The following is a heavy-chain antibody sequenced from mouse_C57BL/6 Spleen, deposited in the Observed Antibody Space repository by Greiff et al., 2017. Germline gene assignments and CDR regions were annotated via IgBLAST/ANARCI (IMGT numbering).Heavy chain of an antibody. V-gene: IGHV1-50*01. J-gene: IGHJ2*01. CDR3: ARHYGSSYFDY. CDR2: IDPSDSYT. CDR1: GYTFTSYW. Sequence: QVQLQQPGAELVKPGASVKLSCKASGYTFTSYWMQWVKQRPGQGLEWIGEIDPSDSYTNYNQKFKGKATLTVATSSSTAYMQLSSLTSDDSAVYYCARHYGSSYFDYWGQGTTRTVSS. D-gene: IGHD1-1*01.